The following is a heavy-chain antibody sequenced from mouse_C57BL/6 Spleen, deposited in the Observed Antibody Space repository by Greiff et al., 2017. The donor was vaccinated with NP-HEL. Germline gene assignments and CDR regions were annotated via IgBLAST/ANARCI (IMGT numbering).Heavy chain of an antibody. J-gene: IGHJ3*01. CDR3: AREGLGREFAY. CDR1: GYTFTDYN. V-gene: IGHV1-18*01. D-gene: IGHD4-1*01. CDR2: INPNNGGT. Sequence: DVKLQESGPELVKPGASVKIPCKASGYTFTDYNMDWVKQSHGKSLEWIGDINPNNGGTIYNQKFKGKATLTVDKSSSTAYMELRSLTSEDTAVYYCAREGLGREFAYWGQGTLVTVSA.